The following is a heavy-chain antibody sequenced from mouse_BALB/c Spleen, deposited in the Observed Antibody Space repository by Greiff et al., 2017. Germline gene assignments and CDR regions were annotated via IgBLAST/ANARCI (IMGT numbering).Heavy chain of an antibody. CDR1: GYAFTSYF. Sequence: VQLQESGPELVKPGASVKMSCKASGYAFTSYFMHWVKQKPGQGLEWIGYINPYNGGTNYNEKFKGKATLTADKSSSTAYMQLSSLTSEDSAVYYCARGVFGKCDFDDWGQGTTLTVSS. V-gene: IGHV1-14*01. D-gene: IGHD1-3*01. CDR3: ARGVFGKCDFDD. J-gene: IGHJ2*01. CDR2: INPYNGGT.